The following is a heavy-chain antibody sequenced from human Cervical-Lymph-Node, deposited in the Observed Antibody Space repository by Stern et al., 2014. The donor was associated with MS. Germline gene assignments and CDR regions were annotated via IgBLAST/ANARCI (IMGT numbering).Heavy chain of an antibody. D-gene: IGHD2-8*01. CDR3: ARHQGGVSAF. CDR1: GDSFNNFD. V-gene: IGHV1-69*01. J-gene: IGHJ4*02. Sequence: QMQLVQSGAEVKKPGSSVKVSCKASGDSFNNFDIGWGRQAPGQGPEWLGGITPLFGTANYAQRLQDRVTFTADESTSTTYMELSRLTSEDTAIYYCARHQGGVSAFWGQGTLVTVSS. CDR2: ITPLFGTA.